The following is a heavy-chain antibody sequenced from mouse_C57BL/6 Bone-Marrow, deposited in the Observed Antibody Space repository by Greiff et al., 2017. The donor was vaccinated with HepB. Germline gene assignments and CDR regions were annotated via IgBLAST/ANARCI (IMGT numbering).Heavy chain of an antibody. J-gene: IGHJ1*03. Sequence: QAQLQQSGAALVRPGASVTLSCKASGYTFTDYEMHWVKQTPVHGLEWIGAIDPETGGTAYNQKFKCKAILTADKSSSTAYMELSSLTSEDSAVYYCARSIYYYDSRDFDVWGTGTMVTVS. CDR3: ARSIYYYDSRDFDV. D-gene: IGHD1-1*01. CDR1: GYTFTDYE. V-gene: IGHV1-15*01. CDR2: IDPETGGT.